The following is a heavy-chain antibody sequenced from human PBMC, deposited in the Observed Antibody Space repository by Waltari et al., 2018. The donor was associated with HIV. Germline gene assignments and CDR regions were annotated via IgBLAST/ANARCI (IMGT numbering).Heavy chain of an antibody. CDR2: IYPDGGT. Sequence: RLQESGPRLAKPSETLSLTCSVSGGSVHSYYGRWIRLPAGKGLEWIGRIYPDGGTNYSPSLKSRVTMSINKSKNQFSLNLNSVTAADTAVYYCARTLGFGSSSYWGRGTLVTVSS. CDR1: GGSVHSYY. D-gene: IGHD6-6*01. J-gene: IGHJ4*02. CDR3: ARTLGFGSSSY. V-gene: IGHV4-4*07.